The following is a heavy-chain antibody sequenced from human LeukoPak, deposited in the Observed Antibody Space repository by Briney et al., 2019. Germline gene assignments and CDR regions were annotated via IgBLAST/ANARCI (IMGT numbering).Heavy chain of an antibody. V-gene: IGHV3-53*01. J-gene: IGHJ3*02. D-gene: IGHD1-26*01. Sequence: GGSLRLSCAASGFTVSSNYMSWVRQAPGKGLEWVSVIYSGGSTFYADSVKGRLTISRDNSKNTLYLQMNSLRAEDTAVYYCARGGSYLSAFDIWGQGTMVTVSS. CDR2: IYSGGST. CDR1: GFTVSSNY. CDR3: ARGGSYLSAFDI.